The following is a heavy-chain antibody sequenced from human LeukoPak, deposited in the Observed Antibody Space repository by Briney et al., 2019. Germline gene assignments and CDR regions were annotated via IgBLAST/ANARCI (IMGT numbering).Heavy chain of an antibody. V-gene: IGHV3-23*01. Sequence: GGSLRLSCAASGFTFSRSAMTWVRQAPGKGLEWVASLSGTRDSRGAIYADSVKGRLTISRDDSKSTLFLRMNRLTAEDTAIYYCAKTRSSSSHYFYFMDVWAKGVTVTVSS. CDR1: GFTFSRSA. CDR2: LSGTRDSRGA. CDR3: AKTRSSSSHYFYFMDV. J-gene: IGHJ6*03. D-gene: IGHD6-6*01.